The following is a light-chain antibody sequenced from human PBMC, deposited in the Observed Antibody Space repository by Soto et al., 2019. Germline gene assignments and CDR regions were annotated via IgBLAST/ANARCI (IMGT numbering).Light chain of an antibody. V-gene: IGLV2-14*01. J-gene: IGLJ2*01. Sequence: QSALTQPASVSGSPGQSITISCTGTSSDVGGYNYVSWYQQHPGKAPKLMIYDVSNRPSGVSNRFSGSKSGNTASLTISGLQAEDEADYYCSSYTSSSPRVFGRGTQLTVL. CDR3: SSYTSSSPRV. CDR2: DVS. CDR1: SSDVGGYNY.